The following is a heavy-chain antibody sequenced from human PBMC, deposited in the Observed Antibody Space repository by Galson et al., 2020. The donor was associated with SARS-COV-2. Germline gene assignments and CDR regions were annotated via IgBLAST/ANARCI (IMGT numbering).Heavy chain of an antibody. Sequence: GGSLRLSCGGSGFIFSVYAMNWVRQAPGKGLEWVATIDSSGGFIYYQDSVQGRFTISRDNSKDTVFLQMNSLRAEDTAVYYCAKTLVGNGGYMDVWAQGTTVTVSS. CDR1: GFIFSVYA. V-gene: IGHV3-23*01. D-gene: IGHD2-2*01. CDR3: AKTLVGNGGYMDV. J-gene: IGHJ6*03. CDR2: IDSSGGFI.